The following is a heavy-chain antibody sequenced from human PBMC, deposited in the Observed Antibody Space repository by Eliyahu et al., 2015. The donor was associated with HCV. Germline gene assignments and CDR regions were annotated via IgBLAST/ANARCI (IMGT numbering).Heavy chain of an antibody. CDR1: GVSISTYY. CDR2: MFIDEEARYTAYTRDT. J-gene: IGHJ4*02. CDR3: ARGLLAAAPGDRDRGFDT. V-gene: IGHV4-4*07. D-gene: IGHD3-10*01. Sequence: QVQLHESGPGLVKSSETLSLTCDVSGVSISTYYWSWIRQSAGKGLEWIGRMFIDEEARYTAYTRDTNYNPSFESRVTISLDTSKNQVSLTMTSLTAADTAVYYCARGLLAAAPGDRDRGFDTWGQGTLVTVSS.